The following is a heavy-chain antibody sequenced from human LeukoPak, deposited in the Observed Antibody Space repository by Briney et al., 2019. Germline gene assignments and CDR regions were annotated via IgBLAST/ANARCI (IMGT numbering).Heavy chain of an antibody. V-gene: IGHV3-23*01. CDR1: GFTFNIYS. CDR2: ITSSGDAT. D-gene: IGHD3-22*01. J-gene: IGHJ4*02. CDR3: AKDRPNYHESNGHYYRPNGDY. Sequence: GGSLRVSCAASGFTFNIYSMSWVRQAPGKGLEWVSSITSSGDATFYADSVKDRFTISRDNSKNKLYLQMSRLRAEDTAVSYCAKDRPNYHESNGHYYRPNGDYWGQGTLVTVSS.